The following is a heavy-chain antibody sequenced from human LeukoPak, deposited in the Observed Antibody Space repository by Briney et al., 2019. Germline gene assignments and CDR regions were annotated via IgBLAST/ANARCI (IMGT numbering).Heavy chain of an antibody. CDR1: GFTFSSYG. J-gene: IGHJ4*02. Sequence: GGSLRLSCAASGFTFSSYGMTWVRQAPGKGLEWVSYISSSSSTIYYADSVKGRFTISRDNAKNSLYLQMSSLRAEDTAVYYCARVGATYYYDRTTDYWGQGTLVTVSS. D-gene: IGHD3-22*01. CDR2: ISSSSSTI. CDR3: ARVGATYYYDRTTDY. V-gene: IGHV3-48*01.